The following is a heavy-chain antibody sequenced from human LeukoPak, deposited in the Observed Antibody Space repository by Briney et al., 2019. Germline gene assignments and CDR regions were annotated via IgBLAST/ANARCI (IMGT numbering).Heavy chain of an antibody. Sequence: SQTLSLTCTVSGGSISSGSYYWSWIRQPAGKGLEWIGRIYTSGSTNYNPSLKSRVTISVDTSKNQFSLKLSSVTAADTAVYYCARMVCSGGSCYSDYWGQGTLVTVSS. D-gene: IGHD2-15*01. J-gene: IGHJ4*02. V-gene: IGHV4-61*02. CDR3: ARMVCSGGSCYSDY. CDR1: GGSISSGSYY. CDR2: IYTSGST.